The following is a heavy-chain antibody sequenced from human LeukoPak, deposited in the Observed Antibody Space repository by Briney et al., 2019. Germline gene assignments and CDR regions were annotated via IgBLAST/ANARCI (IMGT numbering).Heavy chain of an antibody. V-gene: IGHV7-4-1*02. D-gene: IGHD6-13*01. CDR1: GYTFTSYA. CDR2: INTNTGNP. J-gene: IGHJ4*02. Sequence: GASVKDSCKASGYTFTSYAMNWVRKAPGQGLEWMGWINTNTGNPTYAQGFTGRFVFSLDTSVSTAYLQISSLKAEDTAVYYCARDPSSSWYVLFIFDYWGQGTLVTVSS. CDR3: ARDPSSSWYVLFIFDY.